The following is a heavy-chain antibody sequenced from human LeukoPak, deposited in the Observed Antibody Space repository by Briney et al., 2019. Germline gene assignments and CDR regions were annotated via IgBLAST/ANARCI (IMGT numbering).Heavy chain of an antibody. CDR3: AKSGGYGLIDC. Sequence: SETLSLTCTVSGYSISSGYYWGWIRQPPGKGLEWIGSIYHSGSTYYNASLQSRVTISIDTSKNQFSLRLNSVTAADTAMYYCAKSGGYGLIDCWGQGTLVTVSS. CDR1: GYSISSGYY. D-gene: IGHD1-26*01. CDR2: IYHSGST. V-gene: IGHV4-38-2*02. J-gene: IGHJ4*02.